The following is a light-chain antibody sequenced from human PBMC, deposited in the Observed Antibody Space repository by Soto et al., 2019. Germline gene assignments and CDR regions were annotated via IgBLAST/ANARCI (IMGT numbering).Light chain of an antibody. CDR1: QSVSSY. V-gene: IGKV3-11*01. CDR2: GTS. Sequence: EIVLTPSPATLSLSPVERATLSCRASQSVSSYLLWYQQKPGQTPRLLIYGTSTRATGIPARFSGIGSGTEYTLTISSLQSEDFAVYYCLQRRNWPPLTFGGGTKVDIK. J-gene: IGKJ4*01. CDR3: LQRRNWPPLT.